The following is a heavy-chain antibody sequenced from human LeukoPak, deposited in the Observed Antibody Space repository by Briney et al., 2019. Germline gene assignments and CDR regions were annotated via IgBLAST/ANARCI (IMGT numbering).Heavy chain of an antibody. Sequence: GESLKISCEASGYSFTTYWIGWVRQMPGKGLEWMGIVFPGDSDTRYSPSFQGQVTISADKSINTASLQWSSLKASDTAMYYCATALFSSTWYAGSDYWGQGTLVTVSS. V-gene: IGHV5-51*01. J-gene: IGHJ4*02. CDR1: GYSFTTYW. CDR3: ATALFSSTWYAGSDY. CDR2: VFPGDSDT. D-gene: IGHD6-13*01.